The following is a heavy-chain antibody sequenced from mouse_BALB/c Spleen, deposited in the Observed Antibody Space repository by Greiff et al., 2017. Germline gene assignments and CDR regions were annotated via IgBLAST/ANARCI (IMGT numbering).Heavy chain of an antibody. CDR2: INSNGGST. V-gene: IGHV5-6-3*01. CDR1: GFTFSSYG. J-gene: IGHJ2*01. CDR3: ARGRTMIPCDY. Sequence: EVKLVESGGGLVQPGGSLKLSCAASGFTFSSYGMSWVRQTPDKRLELVATINSNGGSTYYPDSVKGRFTISRDNAKNTLYLQMSSLKSEDTAMYYCARGRTMIPCDYWGQGTTLTVSS. D-gene: IGHD2-4*01.